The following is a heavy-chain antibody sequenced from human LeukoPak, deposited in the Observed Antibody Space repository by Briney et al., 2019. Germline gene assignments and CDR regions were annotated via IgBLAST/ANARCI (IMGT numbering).Heavy chain of an antibody. CDR3: ASSYCSSTSCYQPDTYYYYGMDV. V-gene: IGHV4-59*01. J-gene: IGHJ6*02. CDR1: GGSISSYY. CDR2: IYYSGST. D-gene: IGHD2-2*01. Sequence: SETLSLTCTVSGGSISSYYWSWIRQPPGKGLEWIGYIYYSGSTNYNPSLKSRVTISVDTSKNQFSLKLSSVTAADTAVYYCASSYCSSTSCYQPDTYYYYGMDVWGQGTTVTVSS.